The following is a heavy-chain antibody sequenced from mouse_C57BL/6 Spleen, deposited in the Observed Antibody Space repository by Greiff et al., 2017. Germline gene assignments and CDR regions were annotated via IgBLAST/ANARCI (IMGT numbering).Heavy chain of an antibody. J-gene: IGHJ2*01. CDR3: ARSHFDY. CDR1: GYNFTSYW. V-gene: IGHV1-50*01. CDR2: IDPSDSYT. Sequence: QVQLQQPGAELVKPGASVKLSCKASGYNFTSYWMQWVKQRPGQGLEWIGEIDPSDSYTNSNQKFKGKATLTVATSSSTAYMRLSSLTSEDSSVYYCARSHFDYWGQGTTLTVSS.